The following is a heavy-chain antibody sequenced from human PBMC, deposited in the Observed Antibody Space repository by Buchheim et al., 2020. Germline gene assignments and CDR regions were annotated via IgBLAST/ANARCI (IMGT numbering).Heavy chain of an antibody. D-gene: IGHD2-21*02. V-gene: IGHV4-31*03. CDR3: ARYPALAYCGGDCYSTYSFDY. CDR2: IYYSGST. Sequence: QVQLQESGPGLVKPSQTLSLTCTVSGGSISSXCYYWSWIRQHPGKGLEWMGYIYYSGSTYYNTSLKSRXTISVDTSKNQFSLKLSSVTAADTAVYYCARYPALAYCGGDCYSTYSFDYWGQGTL. J-gene: IGHJ4*02. CDR1: GGSISSXCYY.